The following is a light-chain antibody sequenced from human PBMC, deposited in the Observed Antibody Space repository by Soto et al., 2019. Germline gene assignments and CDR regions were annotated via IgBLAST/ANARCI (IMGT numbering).Light chain of an antibody. V-gene: IGKV3-15*01. J-gene: IGKJ2*01. Sequence: EILMTQSPATLSLSPGERATLSCRASQSVNSNLAWYQQRPGQAPRLLIYGASSRATGIPARFSGSGSGTDFTLTISSLQSEDFAVYSCQQYNNWPPLYTFGQGTKLEIK. CDR3: QQYNNWPPLYT. CDR2: GAS. CDR1: QSVNSN.